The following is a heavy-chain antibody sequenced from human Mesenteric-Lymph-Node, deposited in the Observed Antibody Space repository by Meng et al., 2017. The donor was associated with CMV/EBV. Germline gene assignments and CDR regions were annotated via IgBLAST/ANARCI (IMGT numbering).Heavy chain of an antibody. V-gene: IGHV5-51*01. J-gene: IGHJ4*02. Sequence: GESLKISCKGSGYSFTSYWIGWVCQMPGKGLEWMGIIYPGDSDTRYSPSFQGQVTISADKSISTAYLQWSSLKASDTAMYYCARLELPDIVLMVYAAFDYWPGNPGHRLL. CDR1: GYSFTSYW. CDR2: IYPGDSDT. CDR3: ARLELPDIVLMVYAAFDY. D-gene: IGHD2-8*01.